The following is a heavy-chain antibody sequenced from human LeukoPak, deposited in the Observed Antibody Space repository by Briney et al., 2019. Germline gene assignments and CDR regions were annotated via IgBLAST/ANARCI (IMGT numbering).Heavy chain of an antibody. CDR1: GFTFSSYA. V-gene: IGHV3-23*01. D-gene: IGHD5/OR15-5a*01. CDR2: VSGRGGST. J-gene: IGHJ4*02. CDR3: ARTSTNWEYYFDY. Sequence: PGGSLRLSCAASGFTFSSYAMSWVRQAPGKGLEWVSGVSGRGGSTYYTDSVKGRFTISRDNSKNTLYLQMNSLRAEDTAVYYCARTSTNWEYYFDYWGQGTLVTVSS.